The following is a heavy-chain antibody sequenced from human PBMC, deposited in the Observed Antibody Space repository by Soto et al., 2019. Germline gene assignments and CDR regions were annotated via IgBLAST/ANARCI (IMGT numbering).Heavy chain of an antibody. D-gene: IGHD2-21*02. Sequence: QVQLMQSGAEVKKAGAAVKVSCKASGDTVTDFYRHWVRQAPGQGLEWMGTVNPSGGHTTYAQHFLGRVTMTRDTSTSTLYMELTSLTSDDTAIYYCARGGHVVVVTAALDYWGQGTLVTVSS. CDR3: ARGGHVVVVTAALDY. CDR1: GDTVTDFY. V-gene: IGHV1-46*01. J-gene: IGHJ4*02. CDR2: VNPSGGHT.